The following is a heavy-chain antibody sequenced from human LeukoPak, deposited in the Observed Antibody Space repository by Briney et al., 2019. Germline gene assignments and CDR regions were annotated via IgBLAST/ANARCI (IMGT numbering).Heavy chain of an antibody. CDR2: INPSGGST. D-gene: IGHD3-3*01. J-gene: IGHJ6*03. CDR3: ARDLKDYDFWSGXXDXXXMDV. V-gene: IGHV1-46*01. CDR1: GYTFTSYD. Sequence: GASVKVSCKASGYTFTSYDINWVRQAPGQGLEWMGIINPSGGSTSYAQKFQGRVTMTRDTSTSTVYMELSSLRSEDTAVYYCARDLKDYDFWSGXXDXXXMDVW.